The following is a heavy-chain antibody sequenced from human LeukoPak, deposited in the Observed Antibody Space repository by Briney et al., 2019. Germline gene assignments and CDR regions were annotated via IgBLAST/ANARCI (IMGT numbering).Heavy chain of an antibody. CDR2: FDPEDGET. CDR1: GYTLTELS. CDR3: ARDTD. Sequence: ASVKVSCKVSGYTLTELSMHWVRQAPGKGLEWMGGFDPEDGETIYAQKFQGRVTMTRDTSISTAYMELSRLRSDDTAVYYCARDTDWGQGTLVTVSS. J-gene: IGHJ4*02. V-gene: IGHV1-24*01.